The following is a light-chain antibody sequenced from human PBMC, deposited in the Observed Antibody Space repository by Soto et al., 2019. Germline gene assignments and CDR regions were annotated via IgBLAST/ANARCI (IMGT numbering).Light chain of an antibody. CDR2: KAS. Sequence: DIQMTQSPSILSASVGDRVTITCRASQSIRSELAWYQQKPGKAPKLLIYKASSLESGVPSRFSGSGSGTEFTLTISSLQSEDFAVYYCQQYNNWPPGTFGQGAKVAIK. CDR3: QQYNNWPPGT. J-gene: IGKJ1*01. V-gene: IGKV1-5*03. CDR1: QSIRSE.